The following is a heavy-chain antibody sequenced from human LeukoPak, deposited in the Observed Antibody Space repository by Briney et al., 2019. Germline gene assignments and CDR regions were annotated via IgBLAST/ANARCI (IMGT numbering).Heavy chain of an antibody. J-gene: IGHJ3*02. CDR2: IYYSGST. CDR1: GGSISSYY. Sequence: PSETLSLTCTVSGGSISSYYWSWIRQPPGKGLEWIGYIYYSGSTNYNPSLKSRVTISVDTSKNQFSLKLSSVTAADTAVYYCARGWYYYDSSGPSIFDIWGQGTMVTVSS. CDR3: ARGWYYYDSSGPSIFDI. V-gene: IGHV4-59*12. D-gene: IGHD3-22*01.